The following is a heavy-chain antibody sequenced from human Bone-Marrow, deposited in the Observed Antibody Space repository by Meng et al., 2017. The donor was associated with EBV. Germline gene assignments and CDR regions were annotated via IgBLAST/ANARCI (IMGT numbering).Heavy chain of an antibody. CDR1: GASVSGGTFH. CDR3: AKSSSSTPGVVDS. J-gene: IGHJ4*02. CDR2: IYDGGTT. V-gene: IGHV4-61*01. Sequence: QWQLQESGAGLVKPSETLSLTCTVSGASVSGGTFHWSWIRQPPGKELEWIGYIYDGGTTIYNPSLKSRVTIFLDRSRNQFSLGLRSLTTADTAVYYCAKSSSSTPGVVDSWGQGTLVTVSS. D-gene: IGHD6-6*01.